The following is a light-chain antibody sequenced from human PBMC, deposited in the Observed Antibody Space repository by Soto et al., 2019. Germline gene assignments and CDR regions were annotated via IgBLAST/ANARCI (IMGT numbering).Light chain of an antibody. CDR2: EVS. V-gene: IGLV2-14*01. CDR1: DNDVGRYDY. CDR3: SSYTSSSTLYV. Sequence: QSALTQPPSASGSLGLSVTLSCSGTDNDVGRYDYVSWYQQHPGKAPKLLIYEVSNRHSGVSNRFSGSKSGNTASLTISGLQAEDEADYYCSSYTSSSTLYVFGTGTKLTVL. J-gene: IGLJ1*01.